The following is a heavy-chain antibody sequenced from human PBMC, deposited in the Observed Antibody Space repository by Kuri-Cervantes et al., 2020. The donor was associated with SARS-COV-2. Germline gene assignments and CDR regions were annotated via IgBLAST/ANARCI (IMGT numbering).Heavy chain of an antibody. Sequence: SETLSLTCTVSGASISNGSYYWSWIRQPAGKGLEWIGRFYTTERINYNPSHKSRVTISVDTSKNQFSLRLTSVTAADTAVYYCARGRADIWGQGTMVTVSS. CDR2: FYTTERI. J-gene: IGHJ3*02. V-gene: IGHV4-61*02. CDR1: GASISNGSYY. CDR3: ARGRADI.